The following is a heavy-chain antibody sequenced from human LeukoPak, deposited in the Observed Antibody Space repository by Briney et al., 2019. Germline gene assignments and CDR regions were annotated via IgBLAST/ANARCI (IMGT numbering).Heavy chain of an antibody. CDR1: GGSISSSSYY. D-gene: IGHD5-18*01. Sequence: KSSETLSLTCTVSGGSISSSSYYWGWIRQPPGKGLEWIGSIYYSGSTYYNPSLKSRVTISVDTSKNQFSLKLSSVTAADTAVYYCARLISGGYSYGYSYYFDYWGQGTLVTVSS. J-gene: IGHJ4*02. CDR3: ARLISGGYSYGYSYYFDY. V-gene: IGHV4-39*01. CDR2: IYYSGST.